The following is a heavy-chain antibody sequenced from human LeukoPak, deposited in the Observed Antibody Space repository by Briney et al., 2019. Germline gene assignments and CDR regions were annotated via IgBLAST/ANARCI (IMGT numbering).Heavy chain of an antibody. V-gene: IGHV3-23*01. CDR2: ISGSGENT. CDR3: AKTVSGSYSYQGGDY. D-gene: IGHD3-16*02. Sequence: GSLRLSCAASGFTFSSYAMSWVRQAPGKGLEWVSAISGSGENTNYADSVKGRFTMSRDNSRNVLYLQMNSLRDEDTAKYYCAKTVSGSYSYQGGDYWGQGTLVTVSS. CDR1: GFTFSSYA. J-gene: IGHJ4*02.